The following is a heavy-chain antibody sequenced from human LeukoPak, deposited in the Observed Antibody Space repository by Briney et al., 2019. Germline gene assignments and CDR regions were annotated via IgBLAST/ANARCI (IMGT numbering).Heavy chain of an antibody. CDR3: ARDVAGIMVYASSSPEYGMDV. Sequence: ASVKVSCKASGYTFTSYGISWVRQAPGQGLEWMGIINPSGGSTSYAQKFQGRVTMTRDTSTSTVYMELSSLRSEDTAVYYCARDVAGIMVYASSSPEYGMDVWGQGTTVTVSS. J-gene: IGHJ6*02. CDR1: GYTFTSYG. CDR2: INPSGGST. V-gene: IGHV1-46*01. D-gene: IGHD2-8*01.